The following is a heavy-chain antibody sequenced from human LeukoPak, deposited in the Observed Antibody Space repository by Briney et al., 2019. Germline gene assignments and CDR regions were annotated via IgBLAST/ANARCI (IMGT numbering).Heavy chain of an antibody. J-gene: IGHJ4*02. CDR1: GYTFTGYY. D-gene: IGHD4-11*01. Sequence: GATVKVSCKASGYTFTGYYMHWVRQAPGQGLEWMGWINPNSGGTNYAQKFQGRVTMTRDTSISTAYMELSRLRSDDTAVYYCATGLATVTPLFDYWGQGTLVTVSS. CDR3: ATGLATVTPLFDY. CDR2: INPNSGGT. V-gene: IGHV1-2*02.